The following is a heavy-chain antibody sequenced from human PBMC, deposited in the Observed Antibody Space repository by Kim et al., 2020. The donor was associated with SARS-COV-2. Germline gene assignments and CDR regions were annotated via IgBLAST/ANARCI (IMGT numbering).Heavy chain of an antibody. CDR3: ARAPAATPIYWFDP. J-gene: IGHJ5*02. D-gene: IGHD2-15*01. Sequence: SETLSLTCAVYGGSFSGYYWSWIRQPPGKGLEWIGEINHSGSTNYNPSLKSRVTISVDTSKNQFSLKLSSVTAADTAVYYCARAPAATPIYWFDPWGQGTLVTVSS. CDR2: INHSGST. V-gene: IGHV4-34*01. CDR1: GGSFSGYY.